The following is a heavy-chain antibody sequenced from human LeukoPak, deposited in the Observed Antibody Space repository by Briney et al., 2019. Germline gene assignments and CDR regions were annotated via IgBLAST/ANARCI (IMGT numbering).Heavy chain of an antibody. CDR2: ISVDGSST. CDR1: GFTFSSYW. V-gene: IGHV3-74*01. J-gene: IGHJ4*02. CDR3: ARVTDSSSWVIAY. Sequence: GGSPRLSCAASGFTFSSYWMHWVRQAPGKGLVWVSRISVDGSSTNYADSVRGRFTISRDNAKNTLYLQMNSLRAEDTAVYYCARVTDSSSWVIAYWGQGTLVTVSS. D-gene: IGHD6-13*01.